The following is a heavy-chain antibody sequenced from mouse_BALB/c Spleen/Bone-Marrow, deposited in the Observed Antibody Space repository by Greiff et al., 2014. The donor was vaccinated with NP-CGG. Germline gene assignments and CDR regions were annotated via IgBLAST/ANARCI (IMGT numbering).Heavy chain of an antibody. CDR3: TRSSAYFRDWFAY. V-gene: IGHV1-39*01. J-gene: IGHJ3*01. D-gene: IGHD2-14*01. CDR1: GHSFTGYN. Sequence: EVQVVESGPELEKPGASVKISCKASGHSFTGYNMNWVKQSHGKSLEWIGNIDPYYGTTTFNQKFKDKATLTVDKSSSTAYMQLKSLTSEDSAVYYCTRSSAYFRDWFAYWGQGTLVTVSA. CDR2: IDPYYGTT.